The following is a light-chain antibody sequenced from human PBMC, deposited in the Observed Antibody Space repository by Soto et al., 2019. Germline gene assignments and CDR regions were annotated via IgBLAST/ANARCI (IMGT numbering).Light chain of an antibody. CDR2: AAS. CDR3: QQYNSAPPT. CDR1: QGISSY. V-gene: IGKV1-8*01. Sequence: AIRMTQSPSSLSASTGDRVTITCRASQGISSYLAWYQQRPGKAPKLLIYAASTLQSGVPSRFSGSGSGTDFTLTISCLQSEDFATYYCQQYNSAPPTFGGGTKVDIK. J-gene: IGKJ4*01.